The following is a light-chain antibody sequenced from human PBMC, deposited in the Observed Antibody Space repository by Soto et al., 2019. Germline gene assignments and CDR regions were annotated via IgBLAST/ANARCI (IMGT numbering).Light chain of an antibody. Sequence: QLVLTQSPSASASLGASVKLTCTQSSGHSSYAIAWHQQQPEKGPRYLMKLNSDGSHRKGDGIPDRFSGSSSGAERYLTISSLQSEDEADYYCQTWGSGIRVVFGGGTKLTVL. V-gene: IGLV4-69*01. J-gene: IGLJ2*01. CDR1: SGHSSYA. CDR2: LNSDGSH. CDR3: QTWGSGIRVV.